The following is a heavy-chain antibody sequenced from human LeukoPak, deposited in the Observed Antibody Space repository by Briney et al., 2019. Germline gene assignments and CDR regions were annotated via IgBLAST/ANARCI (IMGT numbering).Heavy chain of an antibody. CDR3: ARNGGGLDH. D-gene: IGHD2-8*01. J-gene: IGHJ4*02. CDR1: GYTFTDYS. CDR2: IHPNSGAT. Sequence: ASVKVSCKASGYTFTDYSFYWMRQAPGQGLEWVAWIHPNSGATNYAQKLQGRVTMTRDTSISTVYMGLGSLSSDDTAVYYCARNGGGLDHWGQGTLVTVSS. V-gene: IGHV1-2*02.